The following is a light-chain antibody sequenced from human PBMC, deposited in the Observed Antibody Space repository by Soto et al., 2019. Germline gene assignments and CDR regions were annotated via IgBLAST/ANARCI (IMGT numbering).Light chain of an antibody. V-gene: IGKV3-11*01. CDR1: QYVGTR. J-gene: IGKJ1*01. Sequence: EIVLTQSPATLSSSPGETATLSCRASQYVGTRLAWYQHKPGQAPRLLIYYMSKRATGIPARFSGSGSGTDFTLTISNLATEDFGVYYCHQRQSWPRTFGQGTK. CDR2: YMS. CDR3: HQRQSWPRT.